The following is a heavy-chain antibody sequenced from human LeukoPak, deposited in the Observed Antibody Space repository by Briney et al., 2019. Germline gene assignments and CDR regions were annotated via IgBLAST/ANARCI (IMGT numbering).Heavy chain of an antibody. Sequence: GPSVKVACKASGYTFTGYYMQGVRQAPGQGLEWMGWINPNSGGTNYAQKFQGRVTMTRDTSISTAYMELSRLRSDDPAVYYCARSVYSSGWLDYWGQGTLVTVSS. CDR3: ARSVYSSGWLDY. CDR1: GYTFTGYY. D-gene: IGHD6-19*01. V-gene: IGHV1-2*02. CDR2: INPNSGGT. J-gene: IGHJ4*02.